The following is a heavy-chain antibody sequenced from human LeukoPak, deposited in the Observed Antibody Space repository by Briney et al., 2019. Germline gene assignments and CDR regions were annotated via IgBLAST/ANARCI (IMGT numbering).Heavy chain of an antibody. CDR3: VRGDYGDYTLFDY. Sequence: GSVTLYCAASGLTFSGSALHWVGQAPGKGLEWVGRIRRTGDSYATIYAAAVKGRITISSDDSKNTAYLQMNSLKTEDTAVYYCVRGDYGDYTLFDYWGQ. J-gene: IGHJ4*02. D-gene: IGHD4-17*01. V-gene: IGHV3-73*01. CDR2: IRRTGDSYAT. CDR1: GLTFSGSA.